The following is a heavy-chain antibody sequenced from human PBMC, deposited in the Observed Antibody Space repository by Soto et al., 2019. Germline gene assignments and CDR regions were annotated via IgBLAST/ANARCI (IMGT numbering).Heavy chain of an antibody. Sequence: TLSLTCTVSGGSISSGGYYWSWIRQRPGKGLEWIGYIYYSGSTYYNPSLKSRVTISVDTSKNQFSLKLSSVTAADTAVYYCARASGSGSLYFDYWGQGTLVTVSS. CDR1: GGSISSGGYY. J-gene: IGHJ4*02. CDR3: ARASGSGSLYFDY. D-gene: IGHD3-10*01. CDR2: IYYSGST. V-gene: IGHV4-31*03.